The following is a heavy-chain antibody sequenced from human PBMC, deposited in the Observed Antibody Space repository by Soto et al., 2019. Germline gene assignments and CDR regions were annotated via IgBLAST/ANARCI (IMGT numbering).Heavy chain of an antibody. D-gene: IGHD3-10*01. V-gene: IGHV1-69*04. CDR1: GGTFSSYT. J-gene: IGHJ4*02. CDR2: IIPILGIA. Sequence: EASVKVSCKASGGTFSSYTISWVRQAPGQGLEWMGRIIPILGIANYAQKFQGRVTITRDTSASTAYMELSGLRSEDTAVYSCARDLGFGLSDYWGQGTLVTVSS. CDR3: ARDLGFGLSDY.